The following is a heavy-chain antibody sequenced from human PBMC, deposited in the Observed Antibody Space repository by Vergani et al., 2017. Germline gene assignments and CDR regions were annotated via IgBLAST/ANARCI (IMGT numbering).Heavy chain of an antibody. D-gene: IGHD2-2*01. CDR2: INHSGST. CDR1: GGSFSGYY. J-gene: IGHJ4*02. Sequence: QVQLQQWGAGLLKPSETLSLTCAVYGGSFSGYYWSWIRQPPGKGLEWIGEINHSGSTNYNPSLKSRVTISVDTSKNQFSLKLSSVTAADTAVYYCARARRTYCSRTSCCLFDYWGQGTLVTVSS. CDR3: ARARRTYCSRTSCCLFDY. V-gene: IGHV4-34*01.